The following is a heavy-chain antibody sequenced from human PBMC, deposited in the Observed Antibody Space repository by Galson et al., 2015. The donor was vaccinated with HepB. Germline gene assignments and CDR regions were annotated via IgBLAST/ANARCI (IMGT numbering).Heavy chain of an antibody. CDR1: GGTFSSYA. CDR2: IIPILGIA. Sequence: SVKVSCKASGGTFSSYAISWVRQAPGQGLEWMGGIIPILGIANYAQKFQGRVTITADKSTSTAYMELSSLRSEDTAVYYCARDRAGYFWSGYYRGGLGCWGQGTLVTVSS. V-gene: IGHV1-69*10. D-gene: IGHD3-3*01. CDR3: ARDRAGYFWSGYYRGGLGC. J-gene: IGHJ4*02.